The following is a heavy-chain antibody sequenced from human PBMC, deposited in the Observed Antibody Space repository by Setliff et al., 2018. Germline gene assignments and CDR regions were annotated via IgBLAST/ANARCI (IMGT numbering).Heavy chain of an antibody. V-gene: IGHV3-7*01. D-gene: IGHD6-13*01. CDR3: TTRTAAVRSVDT. J-gene: IGHJ5*02. Sequence: GGSLRLSCAASGFTFGTSWMSWVRQAPGKGLEWVANINQDGIEKHYVDSVKGRFTISRDNAKNSLYLQLSSLRAEDTAVYYCTTRTAAVRSVDTWGQGTLVTVSS. CDR2: INQDGIEK. CDR1: GFTFGTSW.